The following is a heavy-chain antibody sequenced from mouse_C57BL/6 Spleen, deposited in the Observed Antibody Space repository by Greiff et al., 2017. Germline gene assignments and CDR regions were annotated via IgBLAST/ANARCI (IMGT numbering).Heavy chain of an antibody. Sequence: EVMLVESGGGLVKPGGSLKLSCAASGFTFSDYGMHWVRPAPEKGLEWVAYISSGSSTIYYAGTVKGRFTISRDNAKNTRFLQMTSLRSEDTAMYYCARDYSNWFAYWGQGTLVTVSA. V-gene: IGHV5-17*01. J-gene: IGHJ3*01. CDR1: GFTFSDYG. CDR2: ISSGSSTI. D-gene: IGHD2-5*01. CDR3: ARDYSNWFAY.